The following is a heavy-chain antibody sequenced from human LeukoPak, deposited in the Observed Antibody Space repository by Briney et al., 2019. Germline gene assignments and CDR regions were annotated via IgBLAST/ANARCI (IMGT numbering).Heavy chain of an antibody. CDR1: GYSFTSYG. J-gene: IGHJ4*02. CDR3: ARADIVATIEDY. D-gene: IGHD5-12*01. CDR2: ISAYNGNT. V-gene: IGHV1-18*01. Sequence: ASVKVSCKASGYSFTSYGISWVRQAPGQGLEWMGWISAYNGNTNYAQKLQGRVTMTTDTSTSTAYMELRSLRSDDTAVYYCARADIVATIEDYWGQGTLVTVSS.